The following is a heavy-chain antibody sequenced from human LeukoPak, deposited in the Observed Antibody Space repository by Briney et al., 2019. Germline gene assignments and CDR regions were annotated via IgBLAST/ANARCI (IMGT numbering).Heavy chain of an antibody. J-gene: IGHJ4*02. CDR2: IIPIFGTA. Sequence: GSSVKVSCKASGGTFSSYAISWVRQAPGQGLEWMGGIIPIFGTANYAQKFQGRVTITADESTSTAYMELSSLRSEDTAVYYCARDHTLRDGYNIIDYWGQGTLVTVSS. CDR3: ARDHTLRDGYNIIDY. D-gene: IGHD5-24*01. V-gene: IGHV1-69*01. CDR1: GGTFSSYA.